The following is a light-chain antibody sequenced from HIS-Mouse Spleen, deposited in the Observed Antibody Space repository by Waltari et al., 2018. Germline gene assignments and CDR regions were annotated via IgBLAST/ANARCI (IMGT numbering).Light chain of an antibody. CDR3: YSTDSSGNHRV. Sequence: SYELTQPPSVSVSPGQTSRITCSGDALPTKYAYWYPQKSGQSPVLVIHEDSKRPSGITGRFSGSSSGKMATLTISGAQVEDEADYYCYSTDSSGNHRVFGGGTKLTVL. V-gene: IGLV3-10*01. J-gene: IGLJ2*01. CDR2: EDS. CDR1: ALPTKY.